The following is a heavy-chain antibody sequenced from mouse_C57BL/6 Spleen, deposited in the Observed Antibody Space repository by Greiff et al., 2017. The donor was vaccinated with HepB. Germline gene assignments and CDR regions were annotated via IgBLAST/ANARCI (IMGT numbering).Heavy chain of an antibody. CDR1: GFTFSSYA. CDR2: ISDGGSYT. D-gene: IGHD2-1*01. V-gene: IGHV5-4*03. CDR3: ARLYYQTYVDY. Sequence: EVKVVESGGGLVKPGGSLKLSCAASGFTFSSYAMSWVRQTPEKRLEWVATISDGGSYTYYPDNVKGRFTISRDNAKNNLYLQMSHLKSEDTAMYYCARLYYQTYVDYWGQGTSVTVSS. J-gene: IGHJ4*01.